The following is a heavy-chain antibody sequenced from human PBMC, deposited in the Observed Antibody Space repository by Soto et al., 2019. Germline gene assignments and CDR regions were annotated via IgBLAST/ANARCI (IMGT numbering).Heavy chain of an antibody. J-gene: IGHJ4*02. Sequence: GASVKVSCKASGXTFGSYAISWGRQAPGQGLEWMGGIIPIFGTANYAQKFQGRVTITADESTSTAYMELSSLRSEDTAVYYCARGGPRSYCSGGSCYLPKFDYWGQGTLVTVSS. V-gene: IGHV1-69*13. CDR2: IIPIFGTA. CDR1: GXTFGSYA. D-gene: IGHD2-15*01. CDR3: ARGGPRSYCSGGSCYLPKFDY.